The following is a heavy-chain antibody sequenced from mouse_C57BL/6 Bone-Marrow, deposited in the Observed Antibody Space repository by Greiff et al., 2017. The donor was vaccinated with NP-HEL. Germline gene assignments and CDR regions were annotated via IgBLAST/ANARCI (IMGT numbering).Heavy chain of an antibody. V-gene: IGHV1-9*01. CDR1: GYTFTGYW. CDR3: VYSNYGYAMDY. D-gene: IGHD2-5*01. CDR2: ILPGSGST. J-gene: IGHJ4*01. Sequence: VQLQESGAELMKPGASVKLSCKATGYTFTGYWLEWVKQRPGHGLEWIGEILPGSGSTNYNEQFQGQATFTADTSSNTAYMQLSSLTTEDSAIYSCVYSNYGYAMDYWGQGTSVTVSS.